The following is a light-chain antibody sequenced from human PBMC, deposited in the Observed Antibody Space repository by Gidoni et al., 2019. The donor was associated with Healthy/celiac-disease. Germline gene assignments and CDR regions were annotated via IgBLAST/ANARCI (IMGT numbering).Light chain of an antibody. CDR3: PQANRFPPT. V-gene: IGKV1-12*01. CDR1: QGISSL. Sequence: DMQITQSPSSVSASVGDRVTITCRASQGISSLLAWYQQKPGKAPKLLISAAARLPSGVPSRFRGRGSGTDFPLTIRRLQPEDFATYHCPQANRFPPTFGGGTKVEIK. CDR2: AAA. J-gene: IGKJ4*01.